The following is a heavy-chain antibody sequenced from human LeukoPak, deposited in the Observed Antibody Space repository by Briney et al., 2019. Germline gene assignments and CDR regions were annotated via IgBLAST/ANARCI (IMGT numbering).Heavy chain of an antibody. V-gene: IGHV3-30*02. Sequence: PGGSLRLSCAASGFTFSSYGMHWVRQAPGKGLEWVAFIRYDGSNKNYADSVKGRFTISRDNSKNTLYLQMNSLRAEDTAVYYCAKDLTPTGRGRGVTMGYFDYWGQGTLVTVSS. CDR1: GFTFSSYG. J-gene: IGHJ4*02. CDR2: IRYDGSNK. CDR3: AKDLTPTGRGRGVTMGYFDY. D-gene: IGHD3-10*01.